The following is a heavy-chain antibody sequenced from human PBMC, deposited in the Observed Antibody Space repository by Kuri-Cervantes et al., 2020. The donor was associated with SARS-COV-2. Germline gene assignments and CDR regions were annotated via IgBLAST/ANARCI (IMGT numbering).Heavy chain of an antibody. V-gene: IGHV4-59*11. D-gene: IGHD6-13*01. CDR1: GGSISSHF. Sequence: SETLSLTCTVSGGSISSHFRSWIRQPPGKGLEWIGYIFYSGITNYNPSLKSRVTISVDTSKNQFSLKLSSVTAADTAVYYCAREDSSSWLYSYDYWGQGTLVTVSS. J-gene: IGHJ4*02. CDR3: AREDSSSWLYSYDY. CDR2: IFYSGIT.